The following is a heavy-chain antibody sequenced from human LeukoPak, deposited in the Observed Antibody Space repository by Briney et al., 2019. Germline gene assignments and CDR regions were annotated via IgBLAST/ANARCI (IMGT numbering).Heavy chain of an antibody. CDR2: INPSGGST. CDR3: ARDWLSLDAFDI. Sequence: GASVKVSCKASGYTFTSYYMHWVRQAPGQGLEWMGIINPSGGSTSYAQKFQGRVTMSRDTSTSTVYMELSSLRSEDTAAYYCARDWLSLDAFDIWGQGTMVTVSS. V-gene: IGHV1-46*01. D-gene: IGHD6-19*01. CDR1: GYTFTSYY. J-gene: IGHJ3*02.